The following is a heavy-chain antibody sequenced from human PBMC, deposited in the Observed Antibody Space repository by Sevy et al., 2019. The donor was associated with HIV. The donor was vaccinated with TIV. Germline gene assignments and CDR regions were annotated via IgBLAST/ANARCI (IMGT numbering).Heavy chain of an antibody. V-gene: IGHV3-15*07. D-gene: IGHD3-10*01. CDR3: TTRPYGSIIDY. CDR2: IKGKTDGETI. CDR1: GFNISSAS. Sequence: GGSLRLSCGGSGFNISSASMNWVRQAPGKVLEWVGRIKGKTDGETIDYAAPVKGRFIISRDDSGKTMYVQLNSVKTEDTAMYFGTTRPYGSIIDYWGQGTLVTVSS. J-gene: IGHJ4*02.